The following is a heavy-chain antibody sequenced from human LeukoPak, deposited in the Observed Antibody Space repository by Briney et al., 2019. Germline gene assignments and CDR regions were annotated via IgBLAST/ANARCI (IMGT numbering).Heavy chain of an antibody. V-gene: IGHV3-23*01. J-gene: IGHJ4*02. CDR3: AKGDYDFWSGYYGWDY. CDR1: GFTFSSYA. D-gene: IGHD3-3*01. Sequence: PGGSLRLSCAASGFTFSSYAMSWVRQAPGKGLEWVSDISGSGGSTYYADSVKGRFTIPRDNSKNTLYLQMNSLRAEDTAVYYCAKGDYDFWSGYYGWDYWGQGTLVTVSS. CDR2: ISGSGGST.